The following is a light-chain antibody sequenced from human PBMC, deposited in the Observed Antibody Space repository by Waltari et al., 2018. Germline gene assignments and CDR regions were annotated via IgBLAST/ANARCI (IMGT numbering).Light chain of an antibody. CDR2: EVS. CDR3: CSYAGSSTPVV. J-gene: IGLJ2*01. Sequence: QSALTQPASVSGSPGQSITISCTGTSSDVGSYNLVSWYQQHPGKAPKLMIFEVSERRSGVSNRVSGSKSGNTASLTISGLQAEDEADYYCCSYAGSSTPVVFGGGTKLTVV. V-gene: IGLV2-23*02. CDR1: SSDVGSYNL.